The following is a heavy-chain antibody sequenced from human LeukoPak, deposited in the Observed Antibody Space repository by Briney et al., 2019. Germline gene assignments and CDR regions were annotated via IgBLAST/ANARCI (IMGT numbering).Heavy chain of an antibody. Sequence: SETLSLTCTVSGGSISSHYWSWIRQPPGKGLEWIGYIYYSGSTNYNPSLKSRVTISVDTSKNQFSLKLSSVTAADTAVYYCARDASYIVGASGAFDIWGQGTVVTVSS. CDR1: GGSISSHY. D-gene: IGHD1-26*01. V-gene: IGHV4-59*11. J-gene: IGHJ3*02. CDR3: ARDASYIVGASGAFDI. CDR2: IYYSGST.